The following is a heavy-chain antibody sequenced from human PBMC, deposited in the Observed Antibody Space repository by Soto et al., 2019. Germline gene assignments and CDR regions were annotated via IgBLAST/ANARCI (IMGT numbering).Heavy chain of an antibody. Sequence: ASVKVSGKASGYTFTKYYLHWVLQAPGQGLEWMGIINPSGDSTSYAQKFQGRVTMTRDTSASTVYMELSSLRSDDTAVYYCASLPLYGSGSYIRWGQGTLVTVSS. CDR1: GYTFTKYY. J-gene: IGHJ4*02. CDR3: ASLPLYGSGSYIR. D-gene: IGHD3-10*01. CDR2: INPSGDST. V-gene: IGHV1-46*01.